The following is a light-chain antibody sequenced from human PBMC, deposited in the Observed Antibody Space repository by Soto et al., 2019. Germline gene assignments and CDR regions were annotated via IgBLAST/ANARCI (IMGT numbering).Light chain of an antibody. CDR2: DTS. CDR3: QQYAGSLYT. Sequence: ENVLTQSPGTLSLSPGERATLSCRASQSVDSSYLAWYQQKPGQAPRLLIYDTSSRATGIPDRFSGSGSGTDFTLTINRLEPEDFAVYYCQQYAGSLYTFGQGTKLEIK. V-gene: IGKV3-20*01. CDR1: QSVDSSY. J-gene: IGKJ2*01.